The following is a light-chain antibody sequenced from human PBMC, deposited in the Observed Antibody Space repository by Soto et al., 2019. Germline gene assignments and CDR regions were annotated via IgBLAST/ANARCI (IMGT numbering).Light chain of an antibody. V-gene: IGLV2-8*01. CDR1: SSDVGDYNY. CDR3: SSFAGSPVV. J-gene: IGLJ2*01. Sequence: QSALTQPPSASGSLGQSVTIPCTGTSSDVGDYNYVSWYQQHPGKVPKLMIYEVSKRPSGVPDRFSGSKSGNTASLTVSGLQAEDEAEYYCSSFAGSPVVFGGGTTLPVL. CDR2: EVS.